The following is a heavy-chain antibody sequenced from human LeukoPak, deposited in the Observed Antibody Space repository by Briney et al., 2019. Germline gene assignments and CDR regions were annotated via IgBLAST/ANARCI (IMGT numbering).Heavy chain of an antibody. CDR3: AKRITMVRGVLY. CDR2: ISGSGGST. D-gene: IGHD3-10*01. Sequence: GGSLRLSCAASGFTFSSYAMSWVRQAPGKGLEWVSAISGSGGSTYYADSVKGRFTISRDNSKNTLYLQMDSLRAEDTAVYYCAKRITMVRGVLYWGQGTLVTVSS. J-gene: IGHJ4*02. CDR1: GFTFSSYA. V-gene: IGHV3-23*01.